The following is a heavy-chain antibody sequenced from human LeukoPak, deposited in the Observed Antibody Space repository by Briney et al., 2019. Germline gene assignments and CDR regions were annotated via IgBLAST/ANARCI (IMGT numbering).Heavy chain of an antibody. V-gene: IGHV4-34*01. Sequence: PSETLSLTCAVYGGSFSGYYWSWIRQPPGKGLEWIGEINHSGSTNYNPSLKSRVTISVDTSKNQFSLKLSSVTAADTAVYYCARVRGNVRVWGSYRSPSIFDYWGQGTLVTVSS. J-gene: IGHJ4*02. CDR2: INHSGST. CDR1: GGSFSGYY. CDR3: ARVRGNVRVWGSYRSPSIFDY. D-gene: IGHD3-16*02.